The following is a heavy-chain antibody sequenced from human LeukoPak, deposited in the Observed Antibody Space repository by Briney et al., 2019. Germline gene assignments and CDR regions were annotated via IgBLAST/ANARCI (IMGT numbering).Heavy chain of an antibody. D-gene: IGHD3-22*01. CDR2: MYYSGNT. CDR3: ARSRNFYDSSGFYDFDY. Sequence: SETLSLTCTVSGAAISGHYWSWIRQPPGKGLEWIGFMYYSGNTNYNPSLESRVAMSVDTSKNQFSLKLSSVTAADTAVYYCARSRNFYDSSGFYDFDYWGQGSLDTVSS. V-gene: IGHV4-59*11. J-gene: IGHJ4*02. CDR1: GAAISGHY.